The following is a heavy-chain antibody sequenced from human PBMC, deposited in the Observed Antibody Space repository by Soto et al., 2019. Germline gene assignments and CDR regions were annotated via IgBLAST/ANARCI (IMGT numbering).Heavy chain of an antibody. Sequence: QPQLVQSGAEVRKPGASVNVSCKASGYTFTTYGISWVRQAPGQGLEWMGWIGGYNGDSHNAQKFQGRLTMTRDTFTKTAYMELRSLRPDDTAVYYCARVGNNGWPLEYDYGGQGTLVIVSS. CDR3: ARVGNNGWPLEYDY. J-gene: IGHJ4*02. CDR2: IGGYNGDS. V-gene: IGHV1-18*04. D-gene: IGHD2-8*01. CDR1: GYTFTTYG.